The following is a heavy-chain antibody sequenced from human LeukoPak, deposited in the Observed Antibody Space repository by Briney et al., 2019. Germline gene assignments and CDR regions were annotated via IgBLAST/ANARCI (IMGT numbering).Heavy chain of an antibody. D-gene: IGHD6-13*01. V-gene: IGHV3-48*02. CDR2: ISSSSSGI. Sequence: WGSLRLSRAASGFTFSSYSMNWVRQAPGKGLEWVSYISSSSSGISYADSVKGRFTISRDNAKNSLYLQMNSLRDEDTAVYYCARTIAAAGTALDYWGQATLVTVSS. CDR1: GFTFSSYS. J-gene: IGHJ4*02. CDR3: ARTIAAAGTALDY.